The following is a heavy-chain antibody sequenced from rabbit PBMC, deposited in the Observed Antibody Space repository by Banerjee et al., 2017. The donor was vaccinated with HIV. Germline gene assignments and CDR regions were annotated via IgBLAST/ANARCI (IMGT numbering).Heavy chain of an antibody. CDR1: GFSFSSNV. CDR3: ASYSGYGDYGRELGL. Sequence: QEHLVESGGGLVQPGGSLKVSCKASGFSFSSNVMCWVRQAPGKGLEWIGCIYNGDGSTYYASWVNGRFTISSHNAQNTLYLQLNSLTAADTATYFCASYSGYGDYGRELGLWGPGTLVTVS. D-gene: IGHD2-1*01. J-gene: IGHJ4*01. V-gene: IGHV1S47*01. CDR2: IYNGDGST.